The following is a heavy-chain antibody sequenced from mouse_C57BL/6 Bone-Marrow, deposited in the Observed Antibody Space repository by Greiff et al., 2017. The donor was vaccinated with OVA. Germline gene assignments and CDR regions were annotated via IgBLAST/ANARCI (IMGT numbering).Heavy chain of an antibody. Sequence: EVQLQQSGAELVKPGASVKLSCTASGFNIKDYYMHWVKQRTEQGLEWIGRIDPEDGETKYAPTFQGKATITADTSSNTAYLQLSSLTSGDTAVYYCARNDGSSYGLAYWGQGTLVTVSA. V-gene: IGHV14-2*01. CDR3: ARNDGSSYGLAY. D-gene: IGHD1-1*01. J-gene: IGHJ3*01. CDR2: IDPEDGET. CDR1: GFNIKDYY.